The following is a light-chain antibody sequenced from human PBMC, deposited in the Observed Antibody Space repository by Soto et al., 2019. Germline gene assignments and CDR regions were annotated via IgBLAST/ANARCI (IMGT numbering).Light chain of an antibody. V-gene: IGKV3-15*01. CDR1: QSVSSN. CDR2: GAS. J-gene: IGKJ2*01. CDR3: QQYNHWPPWT. Sequence: EIVMKQSPATLSVSPGARATLSCRASQSVSSNLAWYQQKPGQAPRLLIYGASTRATGIPGRLSGSRSGTEFTLTISRLQSEDFAVYYYQQYNHWPPWTFGQGTNLDIK.